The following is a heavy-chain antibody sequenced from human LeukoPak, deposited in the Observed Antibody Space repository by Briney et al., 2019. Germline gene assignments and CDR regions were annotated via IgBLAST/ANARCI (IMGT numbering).Heavy chain of an antibody. J-gene: IGHJ4*02. CDR1: GGSISSYY. CDR2: INHSGST. V-gene: IGHV4-34*01. Sequence: SETLSLTCTVSGGSISSYYWSWIRQSPGKGLEWIGEINHSGSTNYKPSLKSRVTISVDTSNNQFTLRLRSVTAADTAVYYCARYYGSGRDADYWGQGTHVTVSS. CDR3: ARYYGSGRDADY. D-gene: IGHD3-10*01.